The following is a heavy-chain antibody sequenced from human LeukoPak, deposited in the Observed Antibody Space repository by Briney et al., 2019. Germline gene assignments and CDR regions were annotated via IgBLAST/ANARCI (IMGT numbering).Heavy chain of an antibody. J-gene: IGHJ4*02. D-gene: IGHD1-26*01. V-gene: IGHV1-69*04. CDR2: IIPILGIA. CDR1: GGTFSSYA. Sequence: GASVKISCKASGGTFSSYAISWVRQAPGQGLEWMGRIIPILGIANYAQKFQGRVTITADKSTSTAYLELSSLRSEDTAVYYCARQEGGDYWGQGTLVTVSS. CDR3: ARQEGGDY.